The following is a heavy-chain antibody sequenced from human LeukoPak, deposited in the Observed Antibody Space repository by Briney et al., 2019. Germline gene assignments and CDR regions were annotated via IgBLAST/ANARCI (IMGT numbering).Heavy chain of an antibody. V-gene: IGHV1-69*13. CDR2: IIPIFGTA. J-gene: IGHJ3*02. D-gene: IGHD1-26*01. Sequence: SVKVSFKASGGTFSSYAISWVRQAPGQGLEWMGGIIPIFGTANYAQKFQGRVTITADESTSTAYMELSSLRSEDTAVYYCARVSPVGRGGAFDIWGQGTMVTVSS. CDR1: GGTFSSYA. CDR3: ARVSPVGRGGAFDI.